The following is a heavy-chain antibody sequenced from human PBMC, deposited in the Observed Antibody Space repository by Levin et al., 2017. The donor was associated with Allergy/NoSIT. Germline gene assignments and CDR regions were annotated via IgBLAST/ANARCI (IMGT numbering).Heavy chain of an antibody. D-gene: IGHD6-19*01. Sequence: SETLSLTCAVYGGSFSGYYWSWIRQPPGKGLEWIGEINHSGSTNYNPSLKSRVTISVDTSKNQFSLKLSSVTAADTAVYYCARAYSSGWYGWFDPWGQGTLVTVSS. J-gene: IGHJ5*02. CDR1: GGSFSGYY. V-gene: IGHV4-34*01. CDR2: INHSGST. CDR3: ARAYSSGWYGWFDP.